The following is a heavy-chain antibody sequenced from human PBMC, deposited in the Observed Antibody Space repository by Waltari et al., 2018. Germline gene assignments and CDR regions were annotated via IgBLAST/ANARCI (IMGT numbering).Heavy chain of an antibody. D-gene: IGHD6-25*01. J-gene: IGHJ5*02. V-gene: IGHV1-69*18. Sequence: QLVQSGAAVKKPGSSVKVSCNASGATFRNFAISGVRQAPGQGLEWMGKIIPIFGVTDYAPKFQGRVTITADEHDSTSTAYMELGSLSSEDTAIYYCTRDIPSGYDSYWFDPWGQGTLVTVSS. CDR3: TRDIPSGYDSYWFDP. CDR1: GATFRNFA. CDR2: IIPIFGVT.